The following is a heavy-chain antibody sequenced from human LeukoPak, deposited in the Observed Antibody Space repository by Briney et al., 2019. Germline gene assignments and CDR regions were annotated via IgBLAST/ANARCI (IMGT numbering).Heavy chain of an antibody. J-gene: IGHJ4*02. CDR3: AKQVLTYYDILTGYYRGYYFDY. D-gene: IGHD3-9*01. CDR1: GFTFSTYA. CDR2: ISSSSSYI. V-gene: IGHV3-21*04. Sequence: GGSLRLSCAASGFTFSTYAMNWVRQAPGKGLEWVSSISSSSSYIYYADSVKGRFTISRDNSKNTLYLQMNSLRAEDTAVYYCAKQVLTYYDILTGYYRGYYFDYWGQGTLVTVSS.